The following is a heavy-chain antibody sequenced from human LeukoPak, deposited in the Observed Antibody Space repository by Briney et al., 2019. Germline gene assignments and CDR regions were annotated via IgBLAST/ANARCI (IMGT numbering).Heavy chain of an antibody. J-gene: IGHJ4*02. CDR1: GGSISGTNW. D-gene: IGHD1-26*01. CDR2: IPLAGET. V-gene: IGHV4-4*02. CDR3: SRECGLFCSFGY. Sequence: SGTLSLTCGVSGGSISGTNWWSCVRQPPGQGLEWIGEIPLAGETNYNPSLNGRVTMSLDKSSNQLSLHLTSVTAADTATYYCSRECGLFCSFGYWGQGTLVIVSS.